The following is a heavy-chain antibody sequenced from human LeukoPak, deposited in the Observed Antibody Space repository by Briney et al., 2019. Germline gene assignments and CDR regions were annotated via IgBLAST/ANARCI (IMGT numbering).Heavy chain of an antibody. Sequence: PSETLSLTCTVSGGSISSYYWSWIRQPPGKGLEWIGYIYYSGSTNYNPSLKSRVTISVDTSKNQFSLKLSSVTAADTAVYYCARDRLYCSSISCFHYFDYWGQGTLVTVSS. D-gene: IGHD2-2*01. V-gene: IGHV4-59*01. J-gene: IGHJ4*02. CDR2: IYYSGST. CDR1: GGSISSYY. CDR3: ARDRLYCSSISCFHYFDY.